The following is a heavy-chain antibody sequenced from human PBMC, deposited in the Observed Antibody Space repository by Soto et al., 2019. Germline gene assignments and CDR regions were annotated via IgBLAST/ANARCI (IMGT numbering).Heavy chain of an antibody. CDR3: ARGSSWSYYDY. D-gene: IGHD6-13*01. V-gene: IGHV1-3*04. Sequence: QVQLVQSGAEVKKPGASVKVSCKASGYTFTSYAIHWVRQAPGQRPEWMGWINTAKDNTKYSQKFQGRVTITRDTSASTAYMELSSLKSEDTAVYYCARGSSWSYYDYWGQGTLVTVSS. CDR2: INTAKDNT. CDR1: GYTFTSYA. J-gene: IGHJ4*02.